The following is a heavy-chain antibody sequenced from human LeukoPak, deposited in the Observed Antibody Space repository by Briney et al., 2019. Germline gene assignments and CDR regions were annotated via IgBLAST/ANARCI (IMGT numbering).Heavy chain of an antibody. J-gene: IGHJ4*02. CDR2: ISSSGGST. CDR3: AKGSYYDSSGSFYFDY. CDR1: GFTFSSYA. D-gene: IGHD3-22*01. V-gene: IGHV3-23*01. Sequence: GGSLRLSCAASGFTFSSYAMGWVRQAPGQGLKWVSTISSSGGSTYYADSVKGRFTISRDNSKNTLYVQVNSLGTEDTAAYYCAKGSYYDSSGSFYFDYWGQGTLVTVSS.